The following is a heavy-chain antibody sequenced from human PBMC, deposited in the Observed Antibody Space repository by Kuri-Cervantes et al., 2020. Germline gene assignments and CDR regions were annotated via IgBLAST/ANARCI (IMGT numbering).Heavy chain of an antibody. J-gene: IGHJ4*02. CDR2: IYYSETT. V-gene: IGHV4-39*01. CDR1: GGPISGNSHY. Sequence: SETLSLTCTVSGGPISGNSHYWGGIRQPPGKGLEWIGSIYYSETTYNNPSFKSRVTISVDTSKNHFPLKLTSESAADKAVYYCARHPGMGWFDYWGRGTLVTVSS. D-gene: IGHD1-1*01. CDR3: ARHPGMGWFDY.